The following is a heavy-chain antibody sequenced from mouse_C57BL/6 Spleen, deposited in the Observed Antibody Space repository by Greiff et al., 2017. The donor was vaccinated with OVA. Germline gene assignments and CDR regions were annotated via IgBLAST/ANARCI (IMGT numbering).Heavy chain of an antibody. Sequence: VQLQQSGAELARPGASVKLSCKASGYTFTSYGISWVKQRTGQGLEWIGEIYPRSGNTYYNEKFKGKATLTADKSSSTAYMELRSLTSEDSAVYFCARKGDYYGSGDYWGQGTTLTVSS. CDR2: IYPRSGNT. CDR3: ARKGDYYGSGDY. CDR1: GYTFTSYG. V-gene: IGHV1-81*01. D-gene: IGHD1-1*01. J-gene: IGHJ2*01.